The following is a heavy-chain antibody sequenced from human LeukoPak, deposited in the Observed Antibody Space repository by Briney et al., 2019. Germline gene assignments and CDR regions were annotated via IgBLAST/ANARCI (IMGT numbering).Heavy chain of an antibody. CDR2: IYHSGST. V-gene: IGHV4-38-2*01. Sequence: SETLSLTCAVSGYSISSGYYWGGIRQPPGKGLEWIGSIYHSGSTYYNPSLKSRVTISVDTSKNQFSLKLSSVTAADTAVYYCARRRDGYNPRYYFDYWGQGTLVTVSS. CDR3: ARRRDGYNPRYYFDY. J-gene: IGHJ4*02. D-gene: IGHD5-24*01. CDR1: GYSISSGYY.